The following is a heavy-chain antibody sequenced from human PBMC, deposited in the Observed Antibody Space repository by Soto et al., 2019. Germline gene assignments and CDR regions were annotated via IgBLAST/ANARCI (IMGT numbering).Heavy chain of an antibody. D-gene: IGHD6-13*01. Sequence: VKVCCKASGGIFHSFAISWVRQAPGQGLEWMGGILPVFGTPSNSPNFQGRITITADRSTTTAYMELSSLRFEDTAVYYCARSPAAGRKGSLDVWG. CDR2: ILPVFGTP. CDR1: GGIFHSFA. J-gene: IGHJ6*02. CDR3: ARSPAAGRKGSLDV. V-gene: IGHV1-69*13.